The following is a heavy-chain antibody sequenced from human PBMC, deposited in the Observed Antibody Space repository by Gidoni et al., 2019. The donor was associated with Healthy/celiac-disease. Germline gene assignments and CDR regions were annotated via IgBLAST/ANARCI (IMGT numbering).Heavy chain of an antibody. CDR2: ISAYNGNT. V-gene: IGHV1-18*04. Sequence: QVQLVQSGAEGKKPGASVKVSCKASGYTFTSYGISWVRQAPGQGLEWMGWISAYNGNTNSAQKLQGRVTMTTDTSTSTAYMELRSLRSDDTAVYYCARDLMVRGVIMVVDPWGQGTLVTVSS. CDR3: ARDLMVRGVIMVVDP. J-gene: IGHJ5*02. CDR1: GYTFTSYG. D-gene: IGHD3-10*01.